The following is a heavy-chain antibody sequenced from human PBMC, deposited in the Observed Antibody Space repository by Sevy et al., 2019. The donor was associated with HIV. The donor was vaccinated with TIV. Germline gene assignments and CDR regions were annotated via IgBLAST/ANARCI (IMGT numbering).Heavy chain of an antibody. V-gene: IGHV3-30*18. CDR1: RFSIRNYG. CDR3: AKDLGDVGSGSYFGYYYGMDV. D-gene: IGHD3-10*01. J-gene: IGHJ6*02. CDR2: ISFDGGNK. Sequence: GGSLRLSCAASRFSIRNYGMHWVRQAPGKGLEWVAVISFDGGNKFYGDSVRGRFTISRDNSKNTLYLQMNSLRPEDTAVYYCAKDLGDVGSGSYFGYYYGMDVWGQGTTVTVSS.